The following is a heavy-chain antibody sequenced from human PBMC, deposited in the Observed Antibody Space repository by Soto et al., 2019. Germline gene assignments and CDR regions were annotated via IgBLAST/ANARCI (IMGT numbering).Heavy chain of an antibody. Sequence: QVQLQESGPGLVKPSQTLSLMCTVSGGSISSGGYYWSWIRQLPGKGLEWIGNIYYSGSTYYNPSRKSRVTISVDTSKNQFSLKLSSVTAADTAVYYCARAMTTVTPYYFDYWGQGTLVTVSS. CDR1: GGSISSGGYY. CDR2: IYYSGST. V-gene: IGHV4-31*03. D-gene: IGHD4-17*01. CDR3: ARAMTTVTPYYFDY. J-gene: IGHJ4*02.